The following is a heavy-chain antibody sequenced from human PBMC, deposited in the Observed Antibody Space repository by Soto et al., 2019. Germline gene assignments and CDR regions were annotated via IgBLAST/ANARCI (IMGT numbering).Heavy chain of an antibody. J-gene: IGHJ4*02. D-gene: IGHD4-17*01. CDR2: INHSGST. CDR1: GGSISISDYY. Sequence: TSETLSLTCTLSGGSISISDYYWSWIRQPPGKGLEWIGEINHSGSTNYNPSLKSRVTISVDTSKNQFSLKLSSVTAADTAVYYCARGPNYGDYDTDLRYWGQGTLVTVSS. V-gene: IGHV4-39*07. CDR3: ARGPNYGDYDTDLRY.